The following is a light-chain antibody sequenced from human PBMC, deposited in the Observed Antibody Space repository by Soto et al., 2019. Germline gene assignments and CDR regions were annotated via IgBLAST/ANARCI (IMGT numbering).Light chain of an antibody. V-gene: IGLV2-23*01. J-gene: IGLJ2*01. Sequence: QPVLTQPASVSGSPGQSITVSCTGTSSDVGGYSLVSWYHQNPGNAPKLVIYEGTKRPSGVSHRLSGSKSGNTASLTISGLQAEDEGDYYCCSYTSTTVIFGGGTKVTVL. CDR3: CSYTSTTVI. CDR1: SSDVGGYSL. CDR2: EGT.